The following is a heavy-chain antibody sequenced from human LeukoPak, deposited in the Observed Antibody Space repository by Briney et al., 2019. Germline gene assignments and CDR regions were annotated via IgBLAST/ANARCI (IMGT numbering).Heavy chain of an antibody. J-gene: IGHJ5*02. V-gene: IGHV4-39*07. D-gene: IGHD5-18*01. CDR1: GGSISKSDDY. CDR2: LYYSGRT. CDR3: ARADTAMVTGVSWFDP. Sequence: PSETLSLTCTVSGGSISKSDDYWGWIRQPPGTGLEWIVSLYYSGRTYYNPSLKSRVTISVDTSKNQFSLKLSSVTAADTAVYYCARADTAMVTGVSWFDPWGQGTLVTVSS.